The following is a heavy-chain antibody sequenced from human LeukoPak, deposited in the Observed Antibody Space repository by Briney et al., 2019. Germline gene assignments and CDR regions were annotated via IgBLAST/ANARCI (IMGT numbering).Heavy chain of an antibody. CDR1: GFTFSSYW. V-gene: IGHV3-7*01. Sequence: GGSLRLSCAASGFTFSSYWMSWVRQAPGKGLEWVANIKQDGSEKDYVDSVKGRFTISRDTAKNSLYLQMNSLRAEDTAVYYCARIKSQGVVVPLLRSTYYFDYWGQGTLVTVSS. D-gene: IGHD2-21*01. J-gene: IGHJ4*02. CDR3: ARIKSQGVVVPLLRSTYYFDY. CDR2: IKQDGSEK.